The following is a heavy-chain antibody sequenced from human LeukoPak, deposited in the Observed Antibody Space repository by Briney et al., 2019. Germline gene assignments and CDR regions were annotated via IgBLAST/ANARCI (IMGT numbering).Heavy chain of an antibody. Sequence: SETLSLTCAVSGGSISSGGYSWSWIRQPPGTGLEWIGYIYHSGSTYYNPSLKSRVTISVDRPKNQFSLKLSSVTAADTAVYYCARGGSYNWFDPWGQGTLVTVSS. D-gene: IGHD3-10*01. CDR3: ARGGSYNWFDP. CDR1: GGSISSGGYS. J-gene: IGHJ5*02. CDR2: IYHSGST. V-gene: IGHV4-30-2*01.